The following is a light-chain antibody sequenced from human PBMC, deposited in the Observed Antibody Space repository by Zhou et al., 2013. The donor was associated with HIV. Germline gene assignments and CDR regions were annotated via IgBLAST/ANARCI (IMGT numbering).Light chain of an antibody. CDR2: AAS. CDR3: QQYNNWPPWT. J-gene: IGKJ1*01. CDR1: QGISKY. V-gene: IGKV1-27*01. Sequence: DIQMTQSPSSLSASVGDRVIITCRASQGISKYLAWYQQKPGKFPKLLIYAASTLQSGVPSRFSGSGSGTDFTLTISSLQPEDFAVYYCQQYNNWPPWTFGQGTKVEIK.